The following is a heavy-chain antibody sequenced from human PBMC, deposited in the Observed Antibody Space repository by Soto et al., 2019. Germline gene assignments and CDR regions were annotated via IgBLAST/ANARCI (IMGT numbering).Heavy chain of an antibody. D-gene: IGHD2-21*01. CDR1: GYTFTLYG. CDR2: IRTYNGNT. J-gene: IGHJ4*02. V-gene: IGHV1-18*04. CDR3: ARMIASSLDY. Sequence: QVQLVQSGSEVNKPGASVKVSCKTSGYTFTLYGISWVRQAPGQGLEWMGWIRTYNGNTKYAQKLQGRVTMTTDTSTSTAYMELRSLKSDDTAVYYCARMIASSLDYWGQGTLVTVSS.